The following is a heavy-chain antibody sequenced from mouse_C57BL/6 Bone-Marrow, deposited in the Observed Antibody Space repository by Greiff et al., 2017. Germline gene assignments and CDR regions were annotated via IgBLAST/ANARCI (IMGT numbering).Heavy chain of an antibody. D-gene: IGHD1-1*01. J-gene: IGHJ2*01. CDR2: ISSGSSTI. Sequence: EVKLQESGGGLVKPGGSLKLSCAASGFTFSDYGMHWVRQAPEKGLEWVAYISSGSSTIYYADTVKGRFTISRDNAKNTLFLQMTSLRSEDTAMYYCARREVVDFDYWGQGTTLTVSS. CDR1: GFTFSDYG. CDR3: ARREVVDFDY. V-gene: IGHV5-17*01.